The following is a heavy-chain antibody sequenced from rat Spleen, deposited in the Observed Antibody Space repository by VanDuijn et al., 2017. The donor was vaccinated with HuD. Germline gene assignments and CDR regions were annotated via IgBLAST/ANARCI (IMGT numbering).Heavy chain of an antibody. D-gene: IGHD1-9*01. Sequence: EVQLVESDGGLVQPGRSLKLSCAASGFTFRDYYMAWVRQAPTKGLEWVATISSDGGSTYYRDSVKGRFTISRDNATSTLSLQRDSLRSEDTATYYCARRHYGYTDYFDYWGQGVMDTVSS. V-gene: IGHV5-29*01. CDR3: ARRHYGYTDYFDY. J-gene: IGHJ2*01. CDR1: GFTFRDYY. CDR2: ISSDGGST.